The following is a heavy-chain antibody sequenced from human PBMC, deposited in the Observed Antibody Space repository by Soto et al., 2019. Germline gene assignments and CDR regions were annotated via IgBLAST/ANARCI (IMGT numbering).Heavy chain of an antibody. CDR2: IWYDGSNK. Sequence: GESLKISCAASGFTFSSYGMHWVRQAPGKGLEWVAVIWYDGSNKYYADSVKGRFTISRDNSKNTLYLQMNSLRAEDTAVYYCARGPHYGSGSYYSRPNYGMDVWGQGTTVTVSS. D-gene: IGHD3-10*01. CDR1: GFTFSSYG. CDR3: ARGPHYGSGSYYSRPNYGMDV. V-gene: IGHV3-33*01. J-gene: IGHJ6*02.